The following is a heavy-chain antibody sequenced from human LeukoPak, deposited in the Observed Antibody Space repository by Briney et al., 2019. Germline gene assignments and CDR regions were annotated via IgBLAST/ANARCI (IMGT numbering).Heavy chain of an antibody. Sequence: GASVKVSCKASGYTFTGYYMHWVRQAPGQGLEWMGWINPNSGDTHYPQKFQGRVTLTSDTSISTAYVELGRLSPDDTAMYFCARDLRGNSMFYDYWGQGTLVTVSS. V-gene: IGHV1-2*02. D-gene: IGHD3-10*02. CDR2: INPNSGDT. CDR1: GYTFTGYY. CDR3: ARDLRGNSMFYDY. J-gene: IGHJ4*02.